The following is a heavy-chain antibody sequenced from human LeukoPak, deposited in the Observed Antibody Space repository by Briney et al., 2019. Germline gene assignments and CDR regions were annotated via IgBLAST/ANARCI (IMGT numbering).Heavy chain of an antibody. J-gene: IGHJ4*02. CDR2: IIPIFGTA. CDR1: GDTFSSYA. D-gene: IGHD2-2*01. V-gene: IGHV1-69*13. Sequence: ASVKVSCKASGDTFSSYAISCVPQAPGQGLEWRGGIIPIFGTANYAQKFQGRVTITADESTSTAYMALSSLRSEDTAVYYCARHPLGYCSSTSCEPFDYWGQGTLVTVSS. CDR3: ARHPLGYCSSTSCEPFDY.